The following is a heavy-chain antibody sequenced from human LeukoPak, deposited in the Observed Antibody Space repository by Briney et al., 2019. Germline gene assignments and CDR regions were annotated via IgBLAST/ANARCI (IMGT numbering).Heavy chain of an antibody. Sequence: SETLSLTCAVYGGSFSGYYWSWIRQPPGKGLEWIGEINHSGSTNYNPSLKSRVTISVDTSKNQFSLKLSSVTAADTAVYYCAGNEGQQLSRSWFDPWGQGTLVTVSS. CDR3: AGNEGQQLSRSWFDP. CDR2: INHSGST. V-gene: IGHV4-34*01. D-gene: IGHD6-13*01. J-gene: IGHJ5*02. CDR1: GGSFSGYY.